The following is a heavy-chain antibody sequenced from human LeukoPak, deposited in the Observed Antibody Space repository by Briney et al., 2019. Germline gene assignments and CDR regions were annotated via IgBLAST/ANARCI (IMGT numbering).Heavy chain of an antibody. J-gene: IGHJ3*02. CDR2: IDLAGEYT. CDR3: ASGNSHAFDI. CDR1: GFIFSSYG. V-gene: IGHV3-74*01. Sequence: GGSLRLSCAASGFIFSSYGMHWVRQAPGKGLEWVARIDLAGEYTTYADSVKGRFTISRDNAKNTLYLQMNSLRAEDTAVYYCASGNSHAFDIWGQGTMVTVSS.